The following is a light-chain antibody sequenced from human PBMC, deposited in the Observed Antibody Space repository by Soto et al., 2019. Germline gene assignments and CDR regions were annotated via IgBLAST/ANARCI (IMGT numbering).Light chain of an antibody. CDR1: QGITNY. CDR2: AAS. CDR3: QKYNSAPWT. J-gene: IGKJ1*01. V-gene: IGKV1-27*01. Sequence: DIQVTQSPSSLSASVGDRVTITCRASQGITNYLAWYQQRPGKVPKLLIYAASTLQSGVPSRFSGSGSGTDFTLTISSLQPEDVANYYCQKYNSAPWTFGQGTKVEIK.